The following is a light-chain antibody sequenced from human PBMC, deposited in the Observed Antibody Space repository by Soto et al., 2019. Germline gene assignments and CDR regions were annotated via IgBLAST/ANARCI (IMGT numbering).Light chain of an antibody. CDR1: QNIQHY. CDR3: QQSSSQNT. V-gene: IGKV1-39*01. CDR2: SAS. J-gene: IGKJ2*01. Sequence: DIHLTQSPSSLSASVGDSVTISCRASQNIQHYLHWYQQKPGSAPNLLIYSASSLQNGVPSRFSGSGSGTDFTLTISGLQHDDFATYYCQQSSSQNTFGQGTRVEIQ.